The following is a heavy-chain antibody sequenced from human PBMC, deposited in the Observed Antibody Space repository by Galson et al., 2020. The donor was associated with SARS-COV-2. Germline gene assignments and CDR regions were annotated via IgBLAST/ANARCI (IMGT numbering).Heavy chain of an antibody. Sequence: KISCKASGGTFSSYAISWVRQAPGQGLEWMGGIIPIFGTANYAQKFQGRVTITADESTSTAYMELSSLRSEDTAVYYCARAYDSSGRPFDYWGQGTLVTVSS. D-gene: IGHD3-22*01. CDR2: IIPIFGTA. CDR1: GGTFSSYA. V-gene: IGHV1-69*01. J-gene: IGHJ4*02. CDR3: ARAYDSSGRPFDY.